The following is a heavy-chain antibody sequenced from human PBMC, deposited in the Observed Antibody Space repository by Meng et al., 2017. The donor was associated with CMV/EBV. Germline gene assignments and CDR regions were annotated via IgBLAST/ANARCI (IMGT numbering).Heavy chain of an antibody. CDR1: GFTFSSYS. CDR2: IKQDGSEK. D-gene: IGHD3-10*01. CDR3: ARDGFSRDNTMVRGVIITVVHYYYGMDV. J-gene: IGHJ6*02. V-gene: IGHV3-7*01. Sequence: GESLKISCAASGFTFSSYSMSWVRQAPGKGLEWVANIKQDGSEKYYVDSVKGRFTISRDNAKNSLYLQMNSLRAEDTAVYYCARDGFSRDNTMVRGVIITVVHYYYGMDVGGQG.